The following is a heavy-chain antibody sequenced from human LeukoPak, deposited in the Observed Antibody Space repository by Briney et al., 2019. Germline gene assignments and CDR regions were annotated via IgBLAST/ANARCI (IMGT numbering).Heavy chain of an antibody. D-gene: IGHD1-26*01. Sequence: ASVKVSCKASGYTFTSYDINWVRQATGQGLEWMGWMNPNSGNTGYAQKFQGRVTMTRNTSISTAYMEPSSLRSEDTAVYYCARGGSGSYSLNYWGQGTLVTVSS. CDR3: ARGGSGSYSLNY. CDR2: MNPNSGNT. CDR1: GYTFTSYD. J-gene: IGHJ4*02. V-gene: IGHV1-8*01.